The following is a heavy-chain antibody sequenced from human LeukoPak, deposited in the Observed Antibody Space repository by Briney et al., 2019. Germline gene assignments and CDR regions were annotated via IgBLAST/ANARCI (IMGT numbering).Heavy chain of an antibody. CDR3: APDDGGAAAGDY. CDR2: ISGSGGST. V-gene: IGHV3-23*01. Sequence: PGGSLRLSCAASGFTFSSYAMSWVRQAPGKGLEWVSAISGSGGSTYHADSVKGRFTISRDNSKNTLYLRMNSLRAEDTAVYYCAPDDGGAAAGDYWGQGTLVTVSS. CDR1: GFTFSSYA. D-gene: IGHD6-13*01. J-gene: IGHJ4*02.